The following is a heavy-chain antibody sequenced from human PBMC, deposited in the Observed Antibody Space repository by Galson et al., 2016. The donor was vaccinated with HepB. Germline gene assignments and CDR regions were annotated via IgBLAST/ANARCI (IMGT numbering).Heavy chain of an antibody. V-gene: IGHV4-4*02. CDR3: AAQKFGFRVTES. CDR1: GVSIGSDIW. CDR2: IYQTGST. D-gene: IGHD3-10*01. J-gene: IGHJ5*02. Sequence: SETLSLTCTVSGVSIGSDIWWSWVRQSPGKGLEWIGEIYQTGSTTYNPSFQRRVTTSIDKSKNDFSLNLNSVTAADTAIYYCAAQKFGFRVTESWGQGTQVTVSP.